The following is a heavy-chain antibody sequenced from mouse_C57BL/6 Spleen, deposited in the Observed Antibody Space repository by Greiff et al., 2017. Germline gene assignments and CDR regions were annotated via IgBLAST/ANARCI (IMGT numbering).Heavy chain of an antibody. CDR2: IYPSDSET. CDR1: GYTFTSYW. V-gene: IGHV1-61*01. J-gene: IGHJ1*03. D-gene: IGHD1-1*01. CDR3: ARRGGSGYGWCFGV. Sequence: QVQLKQPGAELVRPGSSVKLSCKASGYTFTSYWMDWVKQRPGQGLEWIGNIYPSDSETHYNQKFKDKATLTVDKSSSTAYMQLSSLTSEDSAVYYCARRGGSGYGWCFGVWGTGTTVTVSS.